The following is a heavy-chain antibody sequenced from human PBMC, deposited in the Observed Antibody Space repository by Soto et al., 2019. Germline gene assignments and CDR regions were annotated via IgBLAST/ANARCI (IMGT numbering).Heavy chain of an antibody. CDR2: TSYDGSNK. V-gene: IGHV3-33*05. D-gene: IGHD3-16*01. CDR1: GFTFRSYV. J-gene: IGHJ1*01. Sequence: QVQLVESGGGVVQPGTSLRLSCVGSGFTFRSYVIHWVRQAPGKGLEWVALTSYDGSNKDYGDSVKGRFTISRDNSRNTVDLQMDSLRREETALWYCARWGTTGGLDVWGQGTLVSVSS. CDR3: ARWGTTGGLDV.